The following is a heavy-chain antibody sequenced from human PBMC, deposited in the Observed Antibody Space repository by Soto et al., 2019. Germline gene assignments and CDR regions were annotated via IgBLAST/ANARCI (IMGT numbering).Heavy chain of an antibody. CDR1: GYSFTSYW. CDR2: IYPGDSDT. Sequence: PGESLKISCKGSGYSFTSYWIGWVLQMPGKNLEWMGIIYPGDSDTRYSPSFEDQVTISADKSISTAYLQWSSLKASDTAMYYCARRCSGGSCYPRSGMDVWGQGTTVTVSS. D-gene: IGHD2-15*01. J-gene: IGHJ6*02. CDR3: ARRCSGGSCYPRSGMDV. V-gene: IGHV5-51*01.